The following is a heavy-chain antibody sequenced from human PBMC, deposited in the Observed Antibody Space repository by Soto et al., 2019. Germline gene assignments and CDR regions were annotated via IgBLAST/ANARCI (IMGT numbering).Heavy chain of an antibody. CDR2: IYPGDSDT. J-gene: IGHJ6*02. V-gene: IGHV5-51*01. CDR3: ARKLRGPYQLGTYYYYGMDA. CDR1: GYSFTSYW. Sequence: PGESLKISCKGSGYSFTSYWIGWVRQMPGKGLEWMGIIYPGDSDTRYSPSFQGQVTISADKSISTAYLQWSSLKASDTAMYYCARKLRGPYQLGTYYYYGMDAWGQGTTVTVSS. D-gene: IGHD2-2*01.